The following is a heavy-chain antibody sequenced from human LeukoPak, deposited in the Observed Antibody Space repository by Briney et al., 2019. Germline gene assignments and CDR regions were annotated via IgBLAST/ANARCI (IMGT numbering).Heavy chain of an antibody. Sequence: SETLSLTCTVSGDSITSDYWTWVRQPPGKGLEWVGYIYYSGSTNYNPSLKSRVTISVDTSKNQFSLKLSSVTAADTAVYYCARRDGYKPSWYFDLWGRGTLVTVSS. D-gene: IGHD5-24*01. CDR2: IYYSGST. CDR1: GDSITSDY. CDR3: ARRDGYKPSWYFDL. J-gene: IGHJ2*01. V-gene: IGHV4-59*01.